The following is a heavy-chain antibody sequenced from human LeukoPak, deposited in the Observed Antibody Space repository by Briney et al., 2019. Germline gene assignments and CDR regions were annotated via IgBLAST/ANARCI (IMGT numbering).Heavy chain of an antibody. D-gene: IGHD1-26*01. J-gene: IGHJ4*02. CDR3: ARVSIVGATWVFRGMDY. CDR1: GYTFTSYG. V-gene: IGHV1-18*01. Sequence: ASVKVSCKASGYTFTSYGISWVRQAPGQGLEWMGWISAYNGNTNYAQKLQGRVTMTTDTSTSTAYMELRSLRSDDTAVYYCARVSIVGATWVFRGMDYWGQRTLVTVSS. CDR2: ISAYNGNT.